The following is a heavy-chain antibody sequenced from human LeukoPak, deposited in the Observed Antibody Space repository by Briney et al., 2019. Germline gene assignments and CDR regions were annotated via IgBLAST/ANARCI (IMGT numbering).Heavy chain of an antibody. CDR2: ISYDGSNK. V-gene: IGHV3-30*01. J-gene: IGHJ4*02. Sequence: GGSLRLSCAASGFTFSSYAMPWVRQAPGKGLEWVAVISYDGSNKYYADSVKGRFTISRDNSKNTLYLQMNSLRAEDTAVCYCARIAVAVHISYYFDYWGQGTLVTVSS. CDR3: ARIAVAVHISYYFDY. D-gene: IGHD6-19*01. CDR1: GFTFSSYA.